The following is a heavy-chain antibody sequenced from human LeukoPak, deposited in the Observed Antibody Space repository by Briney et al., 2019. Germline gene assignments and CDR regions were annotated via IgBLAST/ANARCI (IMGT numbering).Heavy chain of an antibody. CDR1: GFTFSSYT. V-gene: IGHV3-48*01. Sequence: GGSLRLSCAASGFTFSSYTMNWVRRAPGKGLERVSYISGSSTTIYYADSVKGRFTISRDNSKDTLYLQMSSVRVDDTAVYYCARDRGRYYDSRGFYWGYYFDSWGQGILVTVST. CDR3: ARDRGRYYDSRGFYWGYYFDS. J-gene: IGHJ4*02. D-gene: IGHD3-22*01. CDR2: ISGSSTTI.